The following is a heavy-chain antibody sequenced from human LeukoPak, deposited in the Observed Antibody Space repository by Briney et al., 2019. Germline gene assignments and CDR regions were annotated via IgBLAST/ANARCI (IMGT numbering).Heavy chain of an antibody. Sequence: SETLSLSCTVSGGSITTGVYTWSWLWQPPRKGLEWIGRIDLSVSTDYSPSLKTRVTISLATSKNRLSLKLSSVSAADTAVYYCAIVPYSSGWYDYWGQGTLVTVSS. D-gene: IGHD6-19*01. CDR3: AIVPYSSGWYDY. CDR2: IDLSVST. CDR1: GGSITTGVYT. J-gene: IGHJ4*02. V-gene: IGHV4-61*02.